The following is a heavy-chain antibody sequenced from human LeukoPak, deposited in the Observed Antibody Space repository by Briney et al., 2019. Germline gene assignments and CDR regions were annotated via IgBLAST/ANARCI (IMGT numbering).Heavy chain of an antibody. CDR2: INCNGGGT. V-gene: IGHV1-2*06. CDR3: ARDYGPYPGCSWFDP. Sequence: ASVKVSCKASGYTFTGYYIHWVRQAPGQGLEWMGRINCNGGGTSYAQKFQGRVTMTRDTSISTAYMELDRLTSDDTAVYYCARDYGPYPGCSWFDPWGQGTLVTVSS. CDR1: GYTFTGYY. D-gene: IGHD2-21*01. J-gene: IGHJ5*02.